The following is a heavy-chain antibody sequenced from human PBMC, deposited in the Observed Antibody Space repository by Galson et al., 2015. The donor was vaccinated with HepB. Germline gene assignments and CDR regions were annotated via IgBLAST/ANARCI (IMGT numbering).Heavy chain of an antibody. Sequence: ETLSLTCTVSGYSISSGYYWGWIRQPPGKGLEWIGSIYHSGSTYYNPSLKSRVTISVDTSKNQFSLKLSSVTAADTAVYYCARESSSWPFYFDYWGQGTLVTVSS. V-gene: IGHV4-38-2*02. CDR3: ARESSSWPFYFDY. CDR1: GYSISSGYY. J-gene: IGHJ4*02. CDR2: IYHSGST. D-gene: IGHD6-13*01.